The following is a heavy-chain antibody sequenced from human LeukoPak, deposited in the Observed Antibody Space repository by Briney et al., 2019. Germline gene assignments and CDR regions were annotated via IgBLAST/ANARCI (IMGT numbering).Heavy chain of an antibody. J-gene: IGHJ3*02. CDR3: ARDPSSGYYRGAFDI. CDR1: GFTFSSYG. Sequence: GGSLRLSCAASGFTFSSYGMHWVRQAPGKGLEWVAVIWYDGSNKYYADSVKGRFTISRDNSKNTLYLQMNSLRAEDTAVYYCARDPSSGYYRGAFDIWGQGTMVTVSS. D-gene: IGHD3-22*01. CDR2: IWYDGSNK. V-gene: IGHV3-33*01.